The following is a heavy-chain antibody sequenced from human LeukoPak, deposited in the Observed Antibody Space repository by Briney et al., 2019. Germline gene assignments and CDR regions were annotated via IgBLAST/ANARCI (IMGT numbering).Heavy chain of an antibody. D-gene: IGHD6-25*01. CDR1: GFTFSSYA. Sequence: PGRSLRLSCAASGFTFSSYAMPWVRQAPGKGLEWVAVISYDGSNKYYADSVKGRFTISRDNSKNTLYLQMNSLRAEDTAVYYCARDETTAKYYFDYWGQGTLVTVSS. CDR2: ISYDGSNK. CDR3: ARDETTAKYYFDY. J-gene: IGHJ4*02. V-gene: IGHV3-30*01.